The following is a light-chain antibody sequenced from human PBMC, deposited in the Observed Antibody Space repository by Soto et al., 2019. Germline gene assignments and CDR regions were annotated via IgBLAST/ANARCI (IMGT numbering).Light chain of an antibody. J-gene: IGKJ5*01. V-gene: IGKV3D-15*01. CDR3: HQYNNWPAIT. CDR2: GAS. CDR1: QSISSK. Sequence: EIVLTQSPGTLSLSPGERATLSCRASQSISSKLAWYQQKPGQAPRLLIYGASTRATGIPARFSGSGSGTEFTLTISSLQSEDFAVYYCHQYNNWPAITFGQGTRLEIK.